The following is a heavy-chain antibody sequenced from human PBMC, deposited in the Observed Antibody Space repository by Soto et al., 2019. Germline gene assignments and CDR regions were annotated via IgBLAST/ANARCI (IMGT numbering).Heavy chain of an antibody. CDR1: RFSFSSYE. V-gene: IGHV3-23*01. CDR2: VSLTGDRT. D-gene: IGHD2-8*01. J-gene: IGHJ4*02. Sequence: EVQLLESGGGLVQPGGSLRLSCVASRFSFSSYEMSWVRQAAGKGLDWVSRVSLTGDRTNYAGSVKGRFTVSRDNFKNTLYLEMDSLRPEDTDIYYCARGGGYCTPTSCAIDSWGRGTPVTVSS. CDR3: ARGGGYCTPTSCAIDS.